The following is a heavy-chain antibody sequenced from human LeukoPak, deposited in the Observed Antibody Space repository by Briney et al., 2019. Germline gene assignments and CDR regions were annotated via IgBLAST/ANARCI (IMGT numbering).Heavy chain of an antibody. CDR2: ISSSSSTI. J-gene: IGHJ4*02. CDR3: ARAGYFDLYHFDY. Sequence: GGSLRLSCAASGFTFSSYSMNWVRQAPGKGLEWVSYISSSSSTIYYADSVKGRFTISRDNAKNSLYLQMNSLRAEDTAVYYCARAGYFDLYHFDYWGQGTLVTVSS. CDR1: GFTFSSYS. D-gene: IGHD3-9*01. V-gene: IGHV3-48*01.